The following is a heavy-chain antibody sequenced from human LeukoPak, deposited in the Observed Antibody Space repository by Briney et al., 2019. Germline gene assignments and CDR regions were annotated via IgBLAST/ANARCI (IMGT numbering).Heavy chain of an antibody. CDR1: GDSISNFY. Sequence: SETLSLTCTVSGDSISNFYWSWIRQPAGKGLEWIGRIYTSGSITYNPSLKSRLTMSVDTSKNQFSLKLSSVTAADTAVYYCARGLPSYYYDSNVGYYYMDVWGKGTTVTVSS. CDR2: IYTSGSI. D-gene: IGHD3-22*01. J-gene: IGHJ6*03. V-gene: IGHV4-4*07. CDR3: ARGLPSYYYDSNVGYYYMDV.